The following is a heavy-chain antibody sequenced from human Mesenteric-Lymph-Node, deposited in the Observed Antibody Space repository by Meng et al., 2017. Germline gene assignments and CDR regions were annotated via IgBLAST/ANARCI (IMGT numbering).Heavy chain of an antibody. CDR1: GFTFSDYY. CDR2: ISSSGSTI. V-gene: IGHV3-11*04. CDR3: AREEKYSSSWYYYYYGMDV. D-gene: IGHD6-13*01. Sequence: GGSLRLSCAASGFTFSDYYMSWIRQAPGKGLEWVSYISSSGSTIYYADSVKGRFTISRDNAKNSLYLQMNSLRAEDTAVYYCAREEKYSSSWYYYYYGMDVWGQGTTVTVSS. J-gene: IGHJ6*02.